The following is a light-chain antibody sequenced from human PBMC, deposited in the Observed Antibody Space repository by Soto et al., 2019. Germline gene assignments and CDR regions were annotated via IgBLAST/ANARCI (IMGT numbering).Light chain of an antibody. J-gene: IGLJ3*02. Sequence: QSVLTQPPSASGTPGQRVTISCSGSSSNIGSNTVNWYQHVPGTAPKLFIYINSQGPSGVPDRFSGSKSGTSASLAISGLQSEDEADYYCAAWDDSLNGPVFGGGTKLTVL. CDR3: AAWDDSLNGPV. CDR1: SSNIGSNT. CDR2: INS. V-gene: IGLV1-44*01.